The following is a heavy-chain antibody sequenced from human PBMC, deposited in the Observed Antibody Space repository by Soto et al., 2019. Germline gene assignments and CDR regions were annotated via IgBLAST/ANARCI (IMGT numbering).Heavy chain of an antibody. CDR1: GFTSSGYW. CDR2: IKQDGSEK. Sequence: GGTLCLSCAASGFTSSGYWMSWVRQAPGKGLEWVANIKQDGSEKYYVDSVKGRFTISRDNAKNSLYLLMNSLRAEDTAVYYFAKNNRYCSSTNCFVFDYWAQGTLVTVSS. CDR3: AKNNRYCSSTNCFVFDY. J-gene: IGHJ4*02. V-gene: IGHV3-7*01. D-gene: IGHD2-2*01.